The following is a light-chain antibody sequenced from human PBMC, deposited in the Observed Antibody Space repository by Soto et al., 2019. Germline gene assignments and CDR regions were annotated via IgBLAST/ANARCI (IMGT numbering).Light chain of an antibody. CDR1: QSISSD. CDR2: AAS. V-gene: IGKV1-39*01. J-gene: IGKJ4*01. CDR3: QQSYSTPLT. Sequence: DIQMTQSPSSLSASVGDRVTITCRASQSISSDLNWYQQKPVKAPKLLIYAASSLQSGVPSRFSGSVSGTDFTLTISSLQPEDFATYYCQQSYSTPLTFGGGTKGEIK.